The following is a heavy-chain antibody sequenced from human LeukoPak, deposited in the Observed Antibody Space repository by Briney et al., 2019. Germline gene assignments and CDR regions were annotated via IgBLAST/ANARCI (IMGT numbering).Heavy chain of an antibody. V-gene: IGHV4-34*01. CDR1: GGSFSGYY. CDR3: AREVPYYDILTGYPYYYYYMDV. Sequence: SETLSLTCAVYGGSFSGYYWSWIRQPPGKGLEWIGEINHSGSTNYNPSLKSRVTISVDTSKNQFSLKLSSVTAADTAVYYCAREVPYYDILTGYPYYYYYMDVWGKGTTVTVSS. D-gene: IGHD3-9*01. CDR2: INHSGST. J-gene: IGHJ6*03.